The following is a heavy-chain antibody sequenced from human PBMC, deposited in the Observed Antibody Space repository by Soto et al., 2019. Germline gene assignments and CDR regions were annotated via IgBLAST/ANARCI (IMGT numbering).Heavy chain of an antibody. CDR2: IYYSGST. Sequence: SETLSLTCTVSGGSISSSSYYWGWIRQPPGKGLEWIGSIYYSGSTYYNPSLKSRVTISVDTSKDQFSLKLSSVTAADTAVYYCARHYFHQAPIEYWGQGTLVTVSS. V-gene: IGHV4-39*01. CDR3: ARHYFHQAPIEY. D-gene: IGHD3-10*01. CDR1: GGSISSSSYY. J-gene: IGHJ4*02.